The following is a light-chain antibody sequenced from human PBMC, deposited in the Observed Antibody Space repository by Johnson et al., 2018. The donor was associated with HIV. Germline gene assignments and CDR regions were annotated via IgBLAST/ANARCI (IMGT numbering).Light chain of an antibody. CDR1: SSNIGNNS. J-gene: IGLJ1*01. CDR3: GRWDSSLSAYV. Sequence: QSVLTQPPSVSAAPGQTVTIPCSGNSSNIGNNSVSWYQQLPGTAPKLLIYENNKRPSVIPDRFSGSKSGTSATLGITGLQTGDEADYYCGRWDSSLSAYVFGTGTKVTVL. CDR2: ENN. V-gene: IGLV1-51*02.